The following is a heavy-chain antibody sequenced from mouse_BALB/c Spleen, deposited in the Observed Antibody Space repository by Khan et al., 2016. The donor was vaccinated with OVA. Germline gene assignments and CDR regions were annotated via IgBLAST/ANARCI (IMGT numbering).Heavy chain of an antibody. J-gene: IGHJ2*01. CDR1: GYSFTGYF. D-gene: IGHD1-1*01. CDR2: INPHIGET. CDR3: TRIYRSDFDY. V-gene: IGHV1-20*02. Sequence: VQLQQSGPELVRPGASVKISCKASGYSFTGYFMNWVMQSHGKSLEWIGRINPHIGETFYNQGFKDKATLTVDESSSTAYMELRSLASEDSAVYYCTRIYRSDFDYWGQGTTLTVSS.